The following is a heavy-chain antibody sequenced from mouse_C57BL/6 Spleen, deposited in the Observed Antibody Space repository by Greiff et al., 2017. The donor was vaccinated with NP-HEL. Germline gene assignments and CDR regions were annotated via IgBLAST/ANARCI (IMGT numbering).Heavy chain of an antibody. CDR2: IRNKANGYTT. D-gene: IGHD2-1*01. Sequence: EVQLVESGGGLVQPGGSLSLSCAASGFTFTDYYMSWVRQPPGKALEWLGFIRNKANGYTTEYSASVKGRFTISRDNSQSILYLQMNALRAEDSATYYCASSHYGNYPLRYFDVWGTGTTVTVSS. CDR3: ASSHYGNYPLRYFDV. J-gene: IGHJ1*03. V-gene: IGHV7-3*01. CDR1: GFTFTDYY.